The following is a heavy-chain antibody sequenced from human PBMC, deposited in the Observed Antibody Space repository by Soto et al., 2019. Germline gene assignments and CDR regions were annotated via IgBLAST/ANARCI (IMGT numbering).Heavy chain of an antibody. Sequence: QLQLQESGPGLVKPSETLSLTCTVSGGSISSSSYYWGWIRQPPGKGLEWIGSIYYSGSTYYNPSLKSRVTISVDTSKNQFSLKLSSVTAADTAVYYCAREDLVMITFGGVIDWGQGTLVTVSS. CDR2: IYYSGST. V-gene: IGHV4-39*02. CDR3: AREDLVMITFGGVID. CDR1: GGSISSSSYY. D-gene: IGHD3-16*02. J-gene: IGHJ4*02.